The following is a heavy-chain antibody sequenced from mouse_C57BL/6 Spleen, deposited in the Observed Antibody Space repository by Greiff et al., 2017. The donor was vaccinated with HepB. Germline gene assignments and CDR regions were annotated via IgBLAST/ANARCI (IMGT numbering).Heavy chain of an antibody. CDR1: GYTFTDYE. CDR3: TELGRGY. CDR2: IDPETGGT. Sequence: QVQLQQSGAELVRPGASVTLSCKASGYTFTDYEIHWVKQTPVHGLEWIGAIDPETGGTAYNQKFKGKSILTAYKSSSTAYMELRSLTAEDSAVYYCTELGRGYWGQGTTLTVSS. J-gene: IGHJ2*01. V-gene: IGHV1-15*01. D-gene: IGHD4-1*01.